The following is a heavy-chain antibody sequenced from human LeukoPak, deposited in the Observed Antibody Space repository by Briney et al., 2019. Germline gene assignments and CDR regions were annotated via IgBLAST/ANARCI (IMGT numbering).Heavy chain of an antibody. CDR3: ARDAGNWFDP. V-gene: IGHV3-21*01. CDR2: ISSSSSYI. J-gene: IGHJ5*02. CDR1: GFTFSDYN. D-gene: IGHD1-14*01. Sequence: PGGSLRLSCAASGFTFSDYNMNWVRQAPGKGLEWVSSISSSSSYIYYADSVKGRFTISRDNAKNSLYLQMNSLRAEDTAVYYCARDAGNWFDPWGQGTLVTVSS.